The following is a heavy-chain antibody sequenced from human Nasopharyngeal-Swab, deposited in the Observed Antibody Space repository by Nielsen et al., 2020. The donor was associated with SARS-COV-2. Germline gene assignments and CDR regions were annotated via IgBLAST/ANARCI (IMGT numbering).Heavy chain of an antibody. CDR1: GGSVRGGTYY. J-gene: IGHJ4*02. CDR2: IYYSAST. Sequence: SETLSLTCTVSGGSVRGGTYYWNWIRQPPGKGLEWIGYIYYSASTNYNPSLKSRVTISVDTSKNQFSLKLSSVTAADTALYYCARDRPRAGTWYYFDYWGQGTLVTVSS. D-gene: IGHD1-1*01. V-gene: IGHV4-61*01. CDR3: ARDRPRAGTWYYFDY.